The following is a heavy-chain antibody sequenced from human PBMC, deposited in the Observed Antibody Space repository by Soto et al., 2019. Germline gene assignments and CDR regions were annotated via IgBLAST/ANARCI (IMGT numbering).Heavy chain of an antibody. J-gene: IGHJ6*02. CDR1: GGTFSSYA. D-gene: IGHD3-22*01. V-gene: IGHV1-69*13. Sequence: VASVKVSCKASGGTFSSYAISWVRQAPGQGLEWMGGIIPIFGTANYAQKFQGRVTITADESTSTAYMELSSLRSEDTAVYYCAREMSIVRHSYYGMDVWGQGTTVTVSS. CDR3: AREMSIVRHSYYGMDV. CDR2: IIPIFGTA.